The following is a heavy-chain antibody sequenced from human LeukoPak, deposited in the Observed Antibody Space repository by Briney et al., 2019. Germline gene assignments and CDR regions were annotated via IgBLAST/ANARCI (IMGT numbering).Heavy chain of an antibody. CDR2: IYSGGST. CDR3: ARAPREGFSGSYHDY. Sequence: PGGSLRLSCAASGFTVSSNYMSWVRQAPGKGLEWVSVIYSGGSTYYADSVKGRFTISRDNSKNTLYLQMNSLRGEDTALYYCARAPREGFSGSYHDYWGQGTLVTVSS. J-gene: IGHJ4*02. V-gene: IGHV3-53*05. D-gene: IGHD1-26*01. CDR1: GFTVSSNY.